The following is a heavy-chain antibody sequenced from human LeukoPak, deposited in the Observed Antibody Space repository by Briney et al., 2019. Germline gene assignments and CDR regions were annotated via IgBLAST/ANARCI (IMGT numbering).Heavy chain of an antibody. D-gene: IGHD3-10*01. CDR1: GFTFSSYS. CDR3: ARDLGGSGSYYKVFDS. V-gene: IGHV3-21*01. CDR2: ITRSSSYI. J-gene: IGHJ4*02. Sequence: GGSLRLSCAASGFTFSSYSMNWVRQAPGKGLEWISSITRSSSYIYYADSVEGRFTISRDTAKNSLYLQMNSLRAEDTAVYYCARDLGGSGSYYKVFDSWGQGTLVTVST.